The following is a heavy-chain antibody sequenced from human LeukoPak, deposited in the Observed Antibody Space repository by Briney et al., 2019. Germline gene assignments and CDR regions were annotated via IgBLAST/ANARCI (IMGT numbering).Heavy chain of an antibody. V-gene: IGHV1-69*13. Sequence: GASVKVSCKASGGTFSSYAISWVRQAPGQGLEWMGGIIPIFGTANYAQKFQGRVTITADESTRTAYMELSSLRSEDTAVYYCARDIPVWDRPQDYYYGMDVWGQGTTVTVSS. J-gene: IGHJ6*02. CDR2: IIPIFGTA. D-gene: IGHD1-14*01. CDR3: ARDIPVWDRPQDYYYGMDV. CDR1: GGTFSSYA.